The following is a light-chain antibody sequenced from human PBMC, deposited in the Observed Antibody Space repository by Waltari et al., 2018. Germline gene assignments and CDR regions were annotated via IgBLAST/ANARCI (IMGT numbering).Light chain of an antibody. Sequence: EIVMTQSPATLSVSPGERATLPCRASQSVSSNLAWYQQKPGQAPRPLISGASTRATGIPARFSGSGSGTEFTLTISSLQSEDFAVYYCQQYKNWPPWTFGQGTKVEIK. CDR1: QSVSSN. CDR2: GAS. J-gene: IGKJ1*01. CDR3: QQYKNWPPWT. V-gene: IGKV3-15*01.